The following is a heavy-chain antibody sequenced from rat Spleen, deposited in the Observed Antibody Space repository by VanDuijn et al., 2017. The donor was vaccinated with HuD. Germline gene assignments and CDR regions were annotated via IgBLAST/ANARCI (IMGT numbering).Heavy chain of an antibody. V-gene: IGHV5-29*01. Sequence: EVQLVESDGGLVQPGRSLKLSCAASGFTFTDYYMAWVRQAPTKGLEWVATISSDGRRIYYRDSVKGRFTISRDNAKSTLSLQMDSLRSEDTATYNCVKMTGKYYGYNYFDYWGQGVMVTVSS. D-gene: IGHD1-9*01. CDR1: GFTFTDYY. CDR3: VKMTGKYYGYNYFDY. CDR2: ISSDGRRI. J-gene: IGHJ2*01.